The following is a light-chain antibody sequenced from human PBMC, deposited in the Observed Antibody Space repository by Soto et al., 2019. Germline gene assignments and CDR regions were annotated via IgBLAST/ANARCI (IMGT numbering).Light chain of an antibody. CDR3: CSYAGSDTHVL. Sequence: QSALTQPRSVSGSPGQSVTISCAGTNSDVGAYNFVAWYQQHPGKAPKLMIYDVTERPSGVPDRFSGSKSGNTASLTISGLQPEDEADYLCCSYAGSDTHVLFGGGTKVTVL. V-gene: IGLV2-11*01. CDR1: NSDVGAYNF. CDR2: DVT. J-gene: IGLJ2*01.